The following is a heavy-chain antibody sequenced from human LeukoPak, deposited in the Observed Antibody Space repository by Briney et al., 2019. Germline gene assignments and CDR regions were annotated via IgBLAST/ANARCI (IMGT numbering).Heavy chain of an antibody. Sequence: PSETLSLTCTVSGGSISSYYWSWIRQPPGKGLEWIGYIYYSGSTNYNPSLKSRVTISVDTSKNQFSLKLSSVTAADTAVYYCARYRLGYYYDSSGYYTGLDYWGQGTLVTVSS. CDR3: ARYRLGYYYDSSGYYTGLDY. CDR2: IYYSGST. J-gene: IGHJ4*02. V-gene: IGHV4-59*12. CDR1: GGSISSYY. D-gene: IGHD3-22*01.